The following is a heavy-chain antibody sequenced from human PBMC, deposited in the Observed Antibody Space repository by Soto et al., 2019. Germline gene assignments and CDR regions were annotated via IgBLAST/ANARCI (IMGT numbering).Heavy chain of an antibody. V-gene: IGHV4-34*01. J-gene: IGHJ4*02. CDR2: INHSGST. CDR1: GGSFSGYY. D-gene: IGHD2-15*01. Sequence: SETLSLTCAVDGGSFSGYYWSWIRQPPGKGLEWIGEINHSGSTNYNPSLKSRVAISVDTSKNQFSLKLSSVTAADTAVYYCARGLKLRYFDYWGQGTLVTVSS. CDR3: ARGLKLRYFDY.